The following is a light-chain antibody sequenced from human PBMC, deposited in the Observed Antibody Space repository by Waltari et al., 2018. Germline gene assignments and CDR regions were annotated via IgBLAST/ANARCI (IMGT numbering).Light chain of an antibody. CDR2: EAT. CDR1: STYFGIQNL. J-gene: IGLJ2*01. Sequence: QSVLTQPVSVSVPPGLSAPISGPVTSTYFGIQNLFPWYQQHPAQAPQLVIYEATKRTSGVSNRFSGSKSGNTASLTISGLQAEDEGDYYCCSYTNTHVVFGGGTKLTVL. CDR3: CSYTNTHVV. V-gene: IGLV2-14*02.